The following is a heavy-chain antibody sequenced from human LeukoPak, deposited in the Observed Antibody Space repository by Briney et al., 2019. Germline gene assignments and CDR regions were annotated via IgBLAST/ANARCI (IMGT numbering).Heavy chain of an antibody. J-gene: IGHJ6*03. V-gene: IGHV3-23*01. CDR1: GFTFSNYG. CDR3: AKDAGYSSSWMGDKYYYYYMDV. Sequence: GGSLRLSCAASGFTFSNYGMSWVRQAPGKGLEWVSGISGSGINTYYADSVKGRFTISRDNSKNTLYLQMNSLRVEDTAVYYCAKDAGYSSSWMGDKYYYYYMDVWGKGTTVTISS. CDR2: ISGSGINT. D-gene: IGHD6-13*01.